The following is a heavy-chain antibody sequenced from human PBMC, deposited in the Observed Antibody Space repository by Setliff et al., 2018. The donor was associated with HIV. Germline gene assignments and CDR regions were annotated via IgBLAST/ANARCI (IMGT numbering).Heavy chain of an antibody. CDR2: ISYDGSNK. V-gene: IGHV3-30-3*01. J-gene: IGHJ5*02. CDR1: GFTFSSYA. CDR3: ARDHRPYFYDKAWFDP. Sequence: PGGSLRLSCAASGFTFSSYAMHWVRQAPGKGLEWVAVISYDGSNKYYADSVKGRFTISRDNAKNSLYLQMNSLRAEDTAVYYCARDHRPYFYDKAWFDPWGQGTLVTVSS. D-gene: IGHD3-22*01.